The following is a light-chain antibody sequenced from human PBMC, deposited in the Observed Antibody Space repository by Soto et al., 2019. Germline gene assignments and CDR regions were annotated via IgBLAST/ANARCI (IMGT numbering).Light chain of an antibody. Sequence: MKQSVSTVSVNQGERATLSCRASQSVSSSLAWYQQKPGQAPRLLIYTASTRATGIPDRFSGSGSGTDFTLAISRLEPEDFAVYYCQQYGSSGRFGQG. J-gene: IGKJ1*01. V-gene: IGKV3-20*01. CDR2: TAS. CDR3: QQYGSSGR. CDR1: QSVSSS.